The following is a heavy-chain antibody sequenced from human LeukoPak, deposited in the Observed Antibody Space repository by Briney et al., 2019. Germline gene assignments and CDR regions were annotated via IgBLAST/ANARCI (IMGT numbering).Heavy chain of an antibody. CDR2: INWNGGST. Sequence: GGSLRLSCAASGFTFDDYGMSWVRQAPGMGLEWVSGINWNGGSTGYADSVKGRFTISRDNAKNSLYLQMNSLRAEDTALYHCASIGYCSSTSCAPIPWGQGTLVTVSS. D-gene: IGHD2-2*01. J-gene: IGHJ5*02. CDR3: ASIGYCSSTSCAPIP. CDR1: GFTFDDYG. V-gene: IGHV3-20*01.